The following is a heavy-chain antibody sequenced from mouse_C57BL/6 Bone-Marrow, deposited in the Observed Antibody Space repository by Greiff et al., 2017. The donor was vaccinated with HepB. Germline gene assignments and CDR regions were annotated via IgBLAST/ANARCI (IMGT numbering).Heavy chain of an antibody. CDR2: INYDGSST. J-gene: IGHJ4*01. V-gene: IGHV5-16*01. CDR3: ARGAYYSNPYAMDY. CDR1: GFTFRDYY. D-gene: IGHD2-5*01. Sequence: DVMLVESEGGLVQPGSSMKLSCTASGFTFRDYYMAWVRQVPEKGLEWVANINYDGSSTYYLDSLKSRFIISRDNAKNILYLQMSSLKSEDTATYYCARGAYYSNPYAMDYWGQGTSVTVSS.